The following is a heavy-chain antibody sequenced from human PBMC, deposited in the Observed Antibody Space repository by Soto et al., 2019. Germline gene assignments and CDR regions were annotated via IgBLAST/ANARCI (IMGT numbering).Heavy chain of an antibody. D-gene: IGHD2-2*02. CDR2: IKSKTDGETT. CDR3: APDDCSSTSCDTDYYYYGMDV. V-gene: IGHV3-15*01. Sequence: GGSLRLSCAASGFTLSNAWTSWVRQAPGKGLEWVGRIKSKTDGETTDYAAPGKGRFTITRDDSQNTLYMQMNSLKTEETAVYFGAPDDCSSTSCDTDYYYYGMDVWGQGTTVTVSS. CDR1: GFTLSNAW. J-gene: IGHJ6*02.